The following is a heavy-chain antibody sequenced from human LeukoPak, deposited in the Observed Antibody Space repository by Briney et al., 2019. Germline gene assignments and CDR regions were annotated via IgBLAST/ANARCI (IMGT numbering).Heavy chain of an antibody. D-gene: IGHD5-18*01. CDR3: ARVQYSYGDLGYFDY. Sequence: PGGSLRLSCAASGFTFSDFSMNWVRQTPGKGLEWIGYIYYSGSTNYNPSLKSRVTISVDTSKNQFSLKLSSVTAADTAVYYCARVQYSYGDLGYFDYWGQGTLVTVSS. J-gene: IGHJ4*02. CDR2: IYYSGST. V-gene: IGHV4-59*01. CDR1: GFTFSDFS.